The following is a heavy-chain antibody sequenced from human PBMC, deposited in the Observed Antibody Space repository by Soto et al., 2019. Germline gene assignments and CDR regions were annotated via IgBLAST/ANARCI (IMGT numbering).Heavy chain of an antibody. CDR3: ASRPSGSGFDP. J-gene: IGHJ5*02. Sequence: PSETLSLTCAVSGGSISSGCYSWSWIRQPPGKGLECIGYIYHSGSTYYNPSLKSRVTISVDRSKNQFSLKLSSVTAADTAVYYCASRPSGSGFDPWGQGTLVTVSS. CDR1: GGSISSGCYS. V-gene: IGHV4-30-2*01. D-gene: IGHD1-26*01. CDR2: IYHSGST.